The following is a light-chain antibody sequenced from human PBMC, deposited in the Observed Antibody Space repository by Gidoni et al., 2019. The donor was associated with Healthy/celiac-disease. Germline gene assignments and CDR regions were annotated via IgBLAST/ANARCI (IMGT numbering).Light chain of an antibody. CDR3: AAWDDSLSGGWV. Sequence: QSVLTQPPSASGTPGQRVTISFSGSSSNIGSNYVYWYQQLPGTAPKLLIYRNNQRPSGVPDRFSGSKSGTSASLAISGLRSEDEADYYCAAWDDSLSGGWVFGGGTKLTVL. V-gene: IGLV1-47*01. J-gene: IGLJ3*02. CDR1: SSNIGSNY. CDR2: RNN.